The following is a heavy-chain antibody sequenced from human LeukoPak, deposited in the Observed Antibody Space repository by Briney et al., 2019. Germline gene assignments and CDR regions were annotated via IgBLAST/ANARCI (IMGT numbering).Heavy chain of an antibody. Sequence: GASVKVSCKASGYTFTGYYMHWVRQAPGQGLEWMGWINPNSGGTNYAQKFQGRVTMTRDTSISTAYMELSRLRSDDTAVYYCARDWGYCSGGSCYPYFDYWGQGTLVTVSS. V-gene: IGHV1-2*02. J-gene: IGHJ4*02. CDR1: GYTFTGYY. CDR3: ARDWGYCSGGSCYPYFDY. D-gene: IGHD2-15*01. CDR2: INPNSGGT.